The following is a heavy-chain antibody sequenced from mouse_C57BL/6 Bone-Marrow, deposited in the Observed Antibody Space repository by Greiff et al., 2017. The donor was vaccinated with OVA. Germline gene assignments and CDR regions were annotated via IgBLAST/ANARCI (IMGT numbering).Heavy chain of an antibody. CDR2: ISSGGDYI. CDR1: GFTFSSYA. Sequence: EVMLVESGEGLVKPGGSLKLSCAASGFTFSSYAMSWVRQTPEKRLEWVAYISSGGDYIYYADTVKGRFTISRDNARNTLYLQMSSLKSEDTAMYYCTRKGYYYGSSLDVWGTGTTVTVSS. V-gene: IGHV5-9-1*02. J-gene: IGHJ1*03. D-gene: IGHD1-1*01. CDR3: TRKGYYYGSSLDV.